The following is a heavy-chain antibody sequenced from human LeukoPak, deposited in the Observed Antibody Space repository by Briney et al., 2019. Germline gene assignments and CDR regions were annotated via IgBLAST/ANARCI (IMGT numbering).Heavy chain of an antibody. Sequence: GGSLRLSCAASGFTFSSYGIHWVRQAPGKGLEWLAVISYDGSNKYYADSVKGRFTISGDNPKNTLYLEMNSLRAEDTAVYYCAKRGGSYFDYWGQGTLVTVSS. V-gene: IGHV3-30*18. CDR3: AKRGGSYFDY. J-gene: IGHJ4*02. CDR2: ISYDGSNK. CDR1: GFTFSSYG. D-gene: IGHD1-26*01.